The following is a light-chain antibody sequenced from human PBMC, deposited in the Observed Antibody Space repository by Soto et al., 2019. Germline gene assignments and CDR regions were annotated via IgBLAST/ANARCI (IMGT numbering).Light chain of an antibody. CDR2: GAS. Sequence: DIVMTQSPSTLSASLGDRVTRSCRASQSVSSYLAWYQQKPGQAPRLLIYGASSRATGIPDRFSGSGSGTDFTLTISRLEPEDFAVYYCQQYGSSPAFGQGTKVDIK. J-gene: IGKJ1*01. CDR1: QSVSSY. CDR3: QQYGSSPA. V-gene: IGKV3-20*01.